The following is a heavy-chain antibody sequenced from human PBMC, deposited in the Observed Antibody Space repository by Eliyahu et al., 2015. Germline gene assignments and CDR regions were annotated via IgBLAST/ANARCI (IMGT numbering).Heavy chain of an antibody. Sequence: EVQLVESGGGLVQPGGSLRLSCAASGFXFSSYSMNWVRQAPGKGLGWVSYISSSSSTIYYADSVKGRFTISRDNAKNSLYLQMNSLRAEDTAVYYCARDYEEAIAARYGMDVWGQGTTVTVSS. CDR1: GFXFSSYS. V-gene: IGHV3-48*01. J-gene: IGHJ6*02. D-gene: IGHD6-6*01. CDR3: ARDYEEAIAARYGMDV. CDR2: ISSSSSTI.